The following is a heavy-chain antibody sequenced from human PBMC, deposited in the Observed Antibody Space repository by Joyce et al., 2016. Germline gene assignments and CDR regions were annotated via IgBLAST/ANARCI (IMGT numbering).Heavy chain of an antibody. Sequence: QVQLQQWGAGLLKPSEPLSLTCGVNGGPFRGFLWTWVRQPPGEGLQWIGDVNTSVATNYNPSLKSRVTISVDTSKNQFSLTLTSITAADTAMYYCARSQWLAPLMYWGQGSLVAVSS. V-gene: IGHV4-34*02. CDR3: ARSQWLAPLMY. CDR1: GGPFRGFL. J-gene: IGHJ4*02. D-gene: IGHD6-19*01. CDR2: VNTSVAT.